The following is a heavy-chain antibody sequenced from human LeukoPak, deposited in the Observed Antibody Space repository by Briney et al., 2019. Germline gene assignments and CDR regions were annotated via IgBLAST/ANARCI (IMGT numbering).Heavy chain of an antibody. J-gene: IGHJ6*02. D-gene: IGHD4/OR15-4a*01. Sequence: GGSLRLSCAASGLTFSSYSMNWVRQAPGKGLEWVSYISSSSSTTYYADSVKGRFTISRDNAKNSLFLQMNSLRDEDTAVYYCARVRRSAKNYYGMDVWGQGSTVTVSS. CDR1: GLTFSSYS. CDR2: ISSSSSTT. V-gene: IGHV3-48*02. CDR3: ARVRRSAKNYYGMDV.